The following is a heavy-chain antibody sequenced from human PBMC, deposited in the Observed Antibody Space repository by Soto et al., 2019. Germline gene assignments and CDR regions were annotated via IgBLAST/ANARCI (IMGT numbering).Heavy chain of an antibody. CDR2: IYHSGST. D-gene: IGHD1-26*01. CDR1: GGSISSGGYS. J-gene: IGHJ5*01. V-gene: IGHV4-30-2*01. Sequence: SETLSVTCAVSGGSISSGGYSWIWIRQPPGKGLEWIGYIYHSGSTYYSPSLKSRVTISVDRSKNQFSLKRSSVTAADTAVYYCASRPSGSGFDPWGQGTLVTVSS. CDR3: ASRPSGSGFDP.